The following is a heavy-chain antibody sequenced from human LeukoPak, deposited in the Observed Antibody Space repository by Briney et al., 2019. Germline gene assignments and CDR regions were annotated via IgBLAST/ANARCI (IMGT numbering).Heavy chain of an antibody. D-gene: IGHD2/OR15-2a*01. V-gene: IGHV4-59*08. CDR1: GAPVSSDY. J-gene: IGHJ5*02. Sequence: SETLSLTCTVSGAPVSSDYWSWIRQSPGKGLEWIGYIYHSGHTMSNPSLKSRVSLSLDTSNNQFSLKLSSVTAADTAVYYCARHPFQYPFDHWGQGTVVSVSS. CDR3: ARHPFQYPFDH. CDR2: IYHSGHT.